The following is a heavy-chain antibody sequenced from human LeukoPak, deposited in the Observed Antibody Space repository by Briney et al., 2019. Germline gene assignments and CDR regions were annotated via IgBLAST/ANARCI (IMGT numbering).Heavy chain of an antibody. CDR3: ARERSGYYSTFDY. V-gene: IGHV3-33*01. Sequence: GGSLRLSCAASGFTFSSYGMHWVRQAPGKGLEWVAVIWYDGSNKYYADSVKGRFTISRDNSKNTLYLQMNSLRAEDTAVYYCARERSGYYSTFDYWGQGTLVTVSS. J-gene: IGHJ4*02. D-gene: IGHD3-22*01. CDR2: IWYDGSNK. CDR1: GFTFSSYG.